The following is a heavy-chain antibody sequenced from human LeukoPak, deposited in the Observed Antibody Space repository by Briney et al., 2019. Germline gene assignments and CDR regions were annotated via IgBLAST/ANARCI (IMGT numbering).Heavy chain of an antibody. D-gene: IGHD3-10*02. J-gene: IGHJ6*02. CDR3: ARYLHYYVAMDV. CDR2: IRSDNKP. V-gene: IGHV3-23*05. Sequence: GGSLRLSCEASGFTFSAYAMTWVRQAPGKGLEWVSSIRSDNKPHYSESVKGRFAISRDHSNNILFLHLNSLRAEDTALYYCARYLHYYVAMDVWGQGTTVTVSS. CDR1: GFTFSAYA.